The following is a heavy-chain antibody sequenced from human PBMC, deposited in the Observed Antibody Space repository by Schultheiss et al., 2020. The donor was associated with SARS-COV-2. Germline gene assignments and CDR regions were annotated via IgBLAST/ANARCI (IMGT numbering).Heavy chain of an antibody. Sequence: GESLKISCAASGFTFSSYAMNWVRQAPGKGLEWVSAISGGGGGTHYADSVKGRVTISRDNSKNTLYLQMNSLRAEDTAVYYCAKGEFTYYDFWSGYPFDFWGQGTLVTVSS. V-gene: IGHV3-23*01. J-gene: IGHJ4*02. CDR3: AKGEFTYYDFWSGYPFDF. D-gene: IGHD3-3*01. CDR1: GFTFSSYA. CDR2: ISGGGGGT.